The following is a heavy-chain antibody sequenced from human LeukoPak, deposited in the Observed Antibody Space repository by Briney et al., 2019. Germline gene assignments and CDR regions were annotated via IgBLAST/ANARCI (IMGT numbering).Heavy chain of an antibody. Sequence: ASVKVSCKASGYTFPNYGITWVRQAPGQGLGWMGWISAYNGNTNYAQKLQGRVTMTTDTSTSTAYMELRSLRSDDTAVYYCARDQYSSSWYVGDYWGQGTLVTVSS. CDR3: ARDQYSSSWYVGDY. V-gene: IGHV1-18*01. CDR1: GYTFPNYG. J-gene: IGHJ4*02. CDR2: ISAYNGNT. D-gene: IGHD6-13*01.